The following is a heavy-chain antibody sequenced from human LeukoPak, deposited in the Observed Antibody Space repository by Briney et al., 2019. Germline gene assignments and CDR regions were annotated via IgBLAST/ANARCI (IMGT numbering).Heavy chain of an antibody. D-gene: IGHD2-8*01. CDR1: GFTFSSYG. CDR3: ARDNDEAYYYYYGMDV. Sequence: GGSLRLSCAASGFTFSSYGMHWVRQAPGKGLEWVAVIWYDGSNKYYADSVKGRFTVSRDNSKNMLYLQMNSLRAEDTAVYYCARDNDEAYYYYYGMDVWGQGTTVTVSS. J-gene: IGHJ6*02. V-gene: IGHV3-33*01. CDR2: IWYDGSNK.